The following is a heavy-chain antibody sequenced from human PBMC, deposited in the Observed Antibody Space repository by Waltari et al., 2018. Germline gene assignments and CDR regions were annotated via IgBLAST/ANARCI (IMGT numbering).Heavy chain of an antibody. CDR3: ARNGLNWNFQTH. CDR2: ISGSGATP. CDR1: GFSFMGYA. D-gene: IGHD1-7*01. J-gene: IGHJ4*02. Sequence: EVQLLESVGGLVQPGGALRLSCAASGFSFMGYAMSWVRQAPGEGLEWVAAISGSGATPFYADSVKGRFTIVRDNSRDTIYLQMNSLRVDDSAVYYCARNGLNWNFQTHWGLGTLVAVSS. V-gene: IGHV3-23*01.